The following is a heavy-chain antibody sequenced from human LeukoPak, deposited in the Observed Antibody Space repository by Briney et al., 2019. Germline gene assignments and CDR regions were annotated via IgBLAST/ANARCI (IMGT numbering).Heavy chain of an antibody. J-gene: IGHJ6*03. D-gene: IGHD3-22*01. CDR1: GGSINSYY. CDR2: IYYSGSP. CDR3: ARDNDSSGGFYMDV. V-gene: IGHV4-59*01. Sequence: SETLSLTCTVSGGSINSYYWSWIRQPPGKGLEWIGDIYYSGSPDYSPSLKSRVTISVATSKTQFSLKLSSVTAADTAVYYCARDNDSSGGFYMDVWGKGTTVTVSS.